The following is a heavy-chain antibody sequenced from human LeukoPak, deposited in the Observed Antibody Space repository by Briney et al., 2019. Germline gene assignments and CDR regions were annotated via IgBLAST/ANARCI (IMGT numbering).Heavy chain of an antibody. CDR2: IIPIFGTA. V-gene: IGHV1-69*06. CDR1: GGTFSSYA. Sequence: SVKVSCKASGGTFSSYAISWVRQAPGQGLEWMGGIIPIFGTANYAQKFQGRVTITADKSMSTAYMELSSLRSEDTAVYYCASTQYGSGSYGYYYYYMDVWGKGTTVTVSS. D-gene: IGHD3-10*01. CDR3: ASTQYGSGSYGYYYYYMDV. J-gene: IGHJ6*03.